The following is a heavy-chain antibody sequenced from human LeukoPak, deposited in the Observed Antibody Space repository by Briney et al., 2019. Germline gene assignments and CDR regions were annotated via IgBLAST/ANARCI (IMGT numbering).Heavy chain of an antibody. CDR3: ARGMYSSSSQVDY. CDR2: ITTYNNNT. D-gene: IGHD6-6*01. CDR1: GYTFTGYG. Sequence: ASVKVSCKASGYTFTGYGISWVRQAPGQGLEWMGWITTYNNNTNYLQKLQGRVTMTTDTSTSTAYMELRTLRSDDTAVYYCARGMYSSSSQVDYWGQGTLVTVSS. J-gene: IGHJ4*02. V-gene: IGHV1-18*01.